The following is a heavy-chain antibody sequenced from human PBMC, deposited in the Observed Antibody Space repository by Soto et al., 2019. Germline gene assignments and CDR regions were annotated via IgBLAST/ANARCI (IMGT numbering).Heavy chain of an antibody. CDR2: INHSGST. D-gene: IGHD3-3*01. V-gene: IGHV4-34*01. CDR1: GGSFSGYY. J-gene: IGHJ6*02. Sequence: QSLTCAVYGGSFSGYYWSWIRQPPGKGLEWIGEINHSGSTNYNPSLKSRVTISVDTSKNQFSLKLSSVTAADTAVYYCARASITIFGVVIPSRIWGQGTTVTVSS. CDR3: ARASITIFGVVIPSRI.